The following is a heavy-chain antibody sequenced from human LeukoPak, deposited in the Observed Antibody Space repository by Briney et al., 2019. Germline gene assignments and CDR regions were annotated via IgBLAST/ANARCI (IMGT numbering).Heavy chain of an antibody. J-gene: IGHJ4*02. D-gene: IGHD3-3*01. CDR2: IYTSGST. CDR3: ARSEGYDFWSGHRD. Sequence: SETLSLTCTLSGGSIRSYYWSCIRQPAGKGLEWIGRIYTSGSTNYNPSLKSRVTMSVDTSKNQFSLKLSSVTAADTAVYYCARSEGYDFWSGHRDWGQGTLVTVSS. V-gene: IGHV4-4*07. CDR1: GGSIRSYY.